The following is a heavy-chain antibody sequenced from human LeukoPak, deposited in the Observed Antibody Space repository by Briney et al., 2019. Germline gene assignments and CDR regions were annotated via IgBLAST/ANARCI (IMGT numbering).Heavy chain of an antibody. CDR3: ARVLLWFGELLQLDY. J-gene: IGHJ4*02. CDR1: GGTFSSYA. D-gene: IGHD3-10*01. CDR2: IIPIFGTA. Sequence: ASVKVSCKASGGTFSSYAISWVRQAPGQGLEWMGGIIPIFGTANYAQKFQGRVTITTDESTSTAYMELRSLRSDDTAVYYCARVLLWFGELLQLDYWGQGTLVTVSS. V-gene: IGHV1-69*05.